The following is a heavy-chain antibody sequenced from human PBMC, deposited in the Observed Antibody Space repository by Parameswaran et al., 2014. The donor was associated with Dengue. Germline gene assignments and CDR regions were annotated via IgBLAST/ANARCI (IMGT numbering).Heavy chain of an antibody. J-gene: IGHJ4*02. Sequence: VRQAPGKGLEWVANIKQDGSEKYYVDSVKGRFTISRDNAKNSLYLQMNSLRAEDTAVYYCARDLEVAAPVYFDYWGQGTLVTVSS. CDR2: IKQDGSEK. V-gene: IGHV3-7*04. CDR3: ARDLEVAAPVYFDY. D-gene: IGHD2-15*01.